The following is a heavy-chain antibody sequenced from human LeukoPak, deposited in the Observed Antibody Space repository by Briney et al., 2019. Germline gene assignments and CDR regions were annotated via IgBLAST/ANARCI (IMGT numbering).Heavy chain of an antibody. D-gene: IGHD4-17*01. CDR1: GGSISSYY. CDR2: IYTSGST. CDR3: ARAERPDYGDYNWFDP. Sequence: PSETLSLTCTVSGGSISSYYWSWIRQPAGKGLEWIGRIYTSGSTNYNPSLKSRVTMSVDTSKNQFSLKLSSVTAADTAVYYGARAERPDYGDYNWFDPWGQGTLVTVSS. J-gene: IGHJ5*02. V-gene: IGHV4-4*07.